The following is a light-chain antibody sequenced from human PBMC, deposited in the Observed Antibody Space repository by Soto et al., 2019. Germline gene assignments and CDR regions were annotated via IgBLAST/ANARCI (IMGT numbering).Light chain of an antibody. CDR2: DVS. Sequence: IICTGTSSDVGGYNYVSWYQQHPGKAPKLMIYDVSNRPSGVSNRFSGSKSGNTASLTISGLQAEDEADYYCSSYTSSSTGVFGTGTKVTVL. J-gene: IGLJ1*01. V-gene: IGLV2-14*04. CDR3: SSYTSSSTGV. CDR1: SSDVGGYNY.